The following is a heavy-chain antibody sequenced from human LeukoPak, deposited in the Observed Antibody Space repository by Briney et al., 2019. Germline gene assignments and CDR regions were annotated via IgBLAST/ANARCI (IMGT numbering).Heavy chain of an antibody. D-gene: IGHD1-1*01. J-gene: IGHJ4*02. CDR2: INSGSTYT. Sequence: GGSLRLSCAASGFTFSSYMMNWVRQAPGKGLEWVSSINSGSTYTYYTESVKGRFTVSRDNAKNSLFLQMNSLRAEDTAIYYCARSLTTLTYEGYWGQGTLVSVSS. V-gene: IGHV3-21*01. CDR1: GFTFSSYM. CDR3: ARSLTTLTYEGY.